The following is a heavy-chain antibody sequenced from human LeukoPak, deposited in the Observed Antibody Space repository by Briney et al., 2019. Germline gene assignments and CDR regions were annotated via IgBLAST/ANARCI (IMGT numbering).Heavy chain of an antibody. V-gene: IGHV1-3*01. J-gene: IGHJ5*02. CDR3: RKSASSGFDP. Sequence: ASVKVSCKASGYTFTTYAIHWVRQAPGRSLEWMGRINAGNGDAKYSQNFHDRITITRDTSASTVYMELTSLGSEDTAVYYCRKSASSGFDPWGQGTLVTVSS. CDR2: INAGNGDA. CDR1: GYTFTTYA.